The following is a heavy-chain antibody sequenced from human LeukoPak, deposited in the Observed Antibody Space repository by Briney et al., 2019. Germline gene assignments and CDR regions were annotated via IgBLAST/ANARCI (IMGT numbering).Heavy chain of an antibody. Sequence: SQTLSLTCTVSGGSISSGDYYWSWIRQPPGKGLEWIGYIYYGGSTYYNPSLKSRVTISVDTSKNQFSLKLTSVTAADTAVYYCARITDLSVATDYWGQGTLVTVSS. D-gene: IGHD6-19*01. CDR2: IYYGGST. CDR3: ARITDLSVATDY. CDR1: GGSISSGDYY. V-gene: IGHV4-30-4*08. J-gene: IGHJ4*02.